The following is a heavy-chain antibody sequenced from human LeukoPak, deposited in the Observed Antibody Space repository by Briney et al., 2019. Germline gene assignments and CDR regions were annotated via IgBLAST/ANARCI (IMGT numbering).Heavy chain of an antibody. CDR3: AKDSSYGDYLKGTDV. V-gene: IGHV3-23*01. CDR1: GFTFSSYA. D-gene: IGHD4-17*01. J-gene: IGHJ6*02. CDR2: ISGSGGST. Sequence: PGGSLRLSCAASGFTFSSYAMSWVRQAPGKGLEWVSAISGSGGSTYYADSVKGRFTISRDNSKNTLYLQMNSLRAEDTAVYYCAKDSSYGDYLKGTDVWGQGTTVTVSS.